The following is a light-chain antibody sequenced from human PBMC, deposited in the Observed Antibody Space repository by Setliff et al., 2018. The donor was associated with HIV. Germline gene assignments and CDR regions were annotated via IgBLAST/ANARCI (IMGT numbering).Light chain of an antibody. CDR1: INDVGGYNY. CDR2: DVN. J-gene: IGLJ1*01. Sequence: QSALTQPASVSGSPGQSITISCTGTINDVGGYNYVPWYQQHPGKAPKHMIYDVNNRPSGISDRFSGSKAGNTASLTISGLQTEDEADYYCASYTSRSTYVFGTGTKVTVL. CDR3: ASYTSRSTYV. V-gene: IGLV2-14*03.